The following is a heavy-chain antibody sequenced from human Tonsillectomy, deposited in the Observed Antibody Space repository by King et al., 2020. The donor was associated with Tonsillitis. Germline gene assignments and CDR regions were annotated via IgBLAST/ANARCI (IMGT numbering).Heavy chain of an antibody. V-gene: IGHV4-59*01. CDR2: IYYSGIT. J-gene: IGHJ2*01. Sequence: VQLQESGPGLVKPSETLSLTCTVSGGSISSYYWSWIRQPPGKGLEWIGYIYYSGITNYNPSLKSRVTISVDTSKNQFSLKLSSVTAADTAVYYCARGSKVWYFDLWGRGTLVTVSS. CDR1: GGSISSYY. CDR3: ARGSKVWYFDL.